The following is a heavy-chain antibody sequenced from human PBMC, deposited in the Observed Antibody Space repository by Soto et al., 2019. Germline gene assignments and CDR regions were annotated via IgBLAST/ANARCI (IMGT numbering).Heavy chain of an antibody. J-gene: IGHJ4*02. V-gene: IGHV3-7*01. Sequence: EVQLVESGGGLVQPGGSLRLSCEASGFTFSVSWMNWVRQAPGKGLEWVAYISADGSEKNYVDSVKGRFTISTDNAKSSLYLQMNSLRVEDTAIYYCARTPRLLDSWGQGTLVTVSS. CDR3: ARTPRLLDS. CDR1: GFTFSVSW. D-gene: IGHD6-6*01. CDR2: ISADGSEK.